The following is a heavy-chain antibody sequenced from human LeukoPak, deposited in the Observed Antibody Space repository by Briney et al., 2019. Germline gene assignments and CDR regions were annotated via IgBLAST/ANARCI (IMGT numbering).Heavy chain of an antibody. CDR1: GFTFDDYA. J-gene: IGHJ4*02. D-gene: IGHD6-6*01. Sequence: GGSLRLSCAVSGFTFDDYAMHWVRQAPGKGLEWVSGISWNSGSIGYADSVKGRFTISRDNAKNSLYLQMNSLRAEDMALYYCAKDTGGSYSSSSFDYWGQGTLVTVSS. CDR2: ISWNSGSI. V-gene: IGHV3-9*03. CDR3: AKDTGGSYSSSSFDY.